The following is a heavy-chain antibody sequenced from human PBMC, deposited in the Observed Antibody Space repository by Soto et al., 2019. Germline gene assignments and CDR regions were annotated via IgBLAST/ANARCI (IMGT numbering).Heavy chain of an antibody. CDR1: GFTFANYG. CDR2: ISSSGRRT. CDR3: AREWSVANPGY. J-gene: IGHJ4*02. Sequence: AGGSLRLSCGTSGFTFANYGMGWVRQAPGKGLSWVSGISSSGRRTYYADSVKGRFTISRDNSKNTLYLQMNSLRPEDTAVHYCAREWSVANPGYWGQGTQVTVSS. D-gene: IGHD5-12*01. V-gene: IGHV3-23*01.